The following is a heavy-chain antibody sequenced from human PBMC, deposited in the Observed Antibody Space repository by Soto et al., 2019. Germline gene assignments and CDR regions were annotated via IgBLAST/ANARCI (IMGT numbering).Heavy chain of an antibody. CDR1: GYSFISHW. D-gene: IGHD1-7*01. J-gene: IGHJ6*02. CDR2: IDPSDSYT. Sequence: PGESLKISCKGSGYSFISHWITWVRQMPGKGLEWMGKIDPSDSYTNYSPSFQGHVTISGDKSISTVYLHWSSLKASDTAMYYCARHGQDTGTPYSVDGRDVWGQGTTVTV. V-gene: IGHV5-10-1*01. CDR3: ARHGQDTGTPYSVDGRDV.